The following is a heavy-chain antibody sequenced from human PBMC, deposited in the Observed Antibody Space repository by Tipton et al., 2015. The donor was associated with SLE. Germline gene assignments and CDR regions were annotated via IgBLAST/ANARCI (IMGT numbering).Heavy chain of an antibody. Sequence: QLVQSGAEVKKPGASVKVSCKASGYTFTSYGISWVRQAPGQGLELMGWINPDTGVTNYVQEFQERVTMTRDTSISTTSMALRGLTADDTAVYFCARDGGITGDFVDWYFDVRGRGSLVTVSS. J-gene: IGHJ2*01. CDR2: INPDTGVT. V-gene: IGHV1-18*01. CDR1: GYTFTSYG. CDR3: ARDGGITGDFVDWYFDV. D-gene: IGHD1-20*01.